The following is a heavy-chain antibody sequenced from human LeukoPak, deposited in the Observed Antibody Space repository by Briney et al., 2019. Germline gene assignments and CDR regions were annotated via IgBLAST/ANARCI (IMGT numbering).Heavy chain of an antibody. V-gene: IGHV4-59*01. CDR1: GGSISSYY. J-gene: IGHJ5*02. D-gene: IGHD2-2*01. CDR3: ALSTSSGWFDP. Sequence: PSETLSLTCTVSGGSISSYYWSWIRQPPGKGLEWIGYIYYSGSTNYNPSLKGRVTISVDTSKNQFSLKLSSVTAADTAVYYCALSTSSGWFDPWGQGTLVTVSS. CDR2: IYYSGST.